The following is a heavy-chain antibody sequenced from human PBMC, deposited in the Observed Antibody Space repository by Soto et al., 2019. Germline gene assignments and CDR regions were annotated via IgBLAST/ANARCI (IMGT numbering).Heavy chain of an antibody. J-gene: IGHJ4*02. V-gene: IGHV3-21*01. CDR3: ARDPSVDYYGSGSSFDY. Sequence: GGSMRLSCAASGFTFSSYSMNWVRQAPGKGLEWVSSISSSSIYIYYADSMKGRFTISRDNAKNSLYLQMNSLRAEDTAVYYCARDPSVDYYGSGSSFDYWGQGTLVTVSS. D-gene: IGHD3-10*01. CDR2: ISSSSIYI. CDR1: GFTFSSYS.